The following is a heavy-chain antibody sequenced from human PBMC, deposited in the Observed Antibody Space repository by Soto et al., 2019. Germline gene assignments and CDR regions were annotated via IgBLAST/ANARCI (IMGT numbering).Heavy chain of an antibody. CDR2: IYHSGST. J-gene: IGHJ4*02. V-gene: IGHV4-30-2*01. CDR3: ARGQVVAAQH. Sequence: SETLSLTCAVSGGSISSGGYSWSWIRQPPGKGLEWIGYIYHSGSTYYNPSLKSRVTISVDRSKNQFSLKLSSVTASDTAVYYCARGQVVAAQHWGQGTLVTVSS. CDR1: GGSISSGGYS. D-gene: IGHD2-15*01.